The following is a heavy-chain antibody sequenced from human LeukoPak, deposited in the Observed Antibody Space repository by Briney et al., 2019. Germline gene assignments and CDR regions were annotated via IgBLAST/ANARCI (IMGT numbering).Heavy chain of an antibody. V-gene: IGHV4-39*01. CDR3: ATLYSSSSFDY. Sequence: SETLSLTCTVSGGSISSSSYYWGWIRQPPGKGLEWIGSIYYSGSTYYNPSLKSRVTISVDTSKNQFSLKLSPVTAADTAVYYCATLYSSSSFDYWGQGTLVTVSS. CDR2: IYYSGST. CDR1: GGSISSSSYY. D-gene: IGHD6-13*01. J-gene: IGHJ4*02.